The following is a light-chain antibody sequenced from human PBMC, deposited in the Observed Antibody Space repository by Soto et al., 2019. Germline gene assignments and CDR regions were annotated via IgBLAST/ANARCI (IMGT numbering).Light chain of an antibody. CDR2: EVS. CDR1: SSDVGGYKY. V-gene: IGLV2-14*01. J-gene: IGLJ1*01. Sequence: QSALTQPASVSGSPGQSITISCTGTSSDVGGYKYVSWYQQYPGKAPKLMIYEVSHRPSGVSNRFSGSKSGNTASLTISGLQAEDEADYYCCSYAGDYMFVFGTGTKLTVL. CDR3: CSYAGDYMFV.